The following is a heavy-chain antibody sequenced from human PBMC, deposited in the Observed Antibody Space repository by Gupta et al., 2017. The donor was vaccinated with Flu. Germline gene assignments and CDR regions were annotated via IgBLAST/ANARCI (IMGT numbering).Heavy chain of an antibody. CDR3: ARGYTAMVGLLGY. Sequence: LQLQESGPGLVKPSETLSLTCTVAACSISSSSYYWGWIRQPPGKGLEWSGSIYYSGRTYDTLALKSRVTISVDTAKNQLSLNVCSVRGRDTDVYYSARGYTAMVGLLGYGGRVSMVT. CDR1: ACSISSSSYY. V-gene: IGHV4-39*01. D-gene: IGHD5-18*01. CDR2: IYYSGRT. J-gene: IGHJ4*01.